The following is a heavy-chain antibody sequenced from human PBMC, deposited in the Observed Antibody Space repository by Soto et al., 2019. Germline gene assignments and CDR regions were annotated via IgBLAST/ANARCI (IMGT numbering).Heavy chain of an antibody. J-gene: IGHJ4*02. D-gene: IGHD3-22*01. CDR1: GGSISSYY. V-gene: IGHV4-59*01. CDR2: IYYSGST. CDR3: AREGYDSSGQRGSDFDY. Sequence: SETLSLTCTVSGGSISSYYWSWIRQPPGKGLEWIGYIYYSGSTNYNPSLKSRVTISVDTSKNQFSLKLSSVTAADTAVYYCAREGYDSSGQRGSDFDYWGQGTLVTVSS.